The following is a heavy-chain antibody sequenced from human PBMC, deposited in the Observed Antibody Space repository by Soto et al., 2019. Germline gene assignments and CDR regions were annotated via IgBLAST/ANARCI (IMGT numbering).Heavy chain of an antibody. J-gene: IGHJ4*02. CDR2: ISSSSSYI. CDR3: ARDEVGSGWCIDY. D-gene: IGHD6-19*01. V-gene: IGHV3-21*01. Sequence: GGSLRLGCTASGFTFSGDSMNWVRQAPGKGRGWVSSISSSSSYIYYADSVKGRFTISRDNAKNSLYLQMNSRRAEDTAVYYCARDEVGSGWCIDYWGQGTRDTVSS. CDR1: GFTFSGDS.